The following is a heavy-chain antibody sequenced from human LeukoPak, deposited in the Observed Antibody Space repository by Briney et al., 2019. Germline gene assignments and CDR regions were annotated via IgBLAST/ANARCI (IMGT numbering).Heavy chain of an antibody. CDR2: INPGSGT. V-gene: IGHV3-23*01. J-gene: IGHJ4*02. Sequence: GGSLRLSCAASGFNFSTYVMNWVRQAPGKGLEWVSTINPGSGTYYADSVKGRFSISRDNSKSTLSLQMNSLRAADTAVYYCARRSRNTGFDYWGQGSLVIVSS. D-gene: IGHD1/OR15-1a*01. CDR1: GFNFSTYV. CDR3: ARRSRNTGFDY.